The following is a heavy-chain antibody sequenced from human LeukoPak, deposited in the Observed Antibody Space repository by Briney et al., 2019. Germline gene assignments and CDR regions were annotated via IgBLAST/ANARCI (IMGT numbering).Heavy chain of an antibody. D-gene: IGHD5-18*01. CDR2: ISYDGISQ. V-gene: IGHV3-30-3*01. J-gene: IGHJ4*01. Sequence: GRSLRLSCAAPGFTFSDYATHWGRQAPGKGLEWVSAISYDGISQYYPDTVKGRFPISRYNSKNTLYLQMNSLRPGASAMYYCARPRGGRQLWLQFDYWGHGNLVTVSS. CDR1: GFTFSDYA. CDR3: ARPRGGRQLWLQFDY.